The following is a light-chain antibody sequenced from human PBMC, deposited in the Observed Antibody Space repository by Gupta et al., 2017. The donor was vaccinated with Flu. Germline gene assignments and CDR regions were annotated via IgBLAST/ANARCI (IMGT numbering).Light chain of an antibody. CDR2: GAS. CDR1: QSISSTF. CDR3: QQYTGSPS. J-gene: IGKJ2*03. V-gene: IGKV3-20*01. Sequence: EIVLTQSPGTLSLSPGERATLSCRASQSISSTFLAWYQQKSGQAPRLLIYGASSRVTGIPDRFTGSGSGTDFTLTINRLEPEDFAVYYFQQYTGSPSFGQGAKLEIK.